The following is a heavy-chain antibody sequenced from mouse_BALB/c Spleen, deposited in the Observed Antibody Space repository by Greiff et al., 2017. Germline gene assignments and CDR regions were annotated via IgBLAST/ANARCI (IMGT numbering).Heavy chain of an antibody. CDR2: IWSGGST. V-gene: IGHV2-2*02. D-gene: IGHD1-1*01. CDR1: GFSLTSYG. Sequence: VQLQQSGPGLVQPSQSLSITCTVSGFSLTSYGVHWVRQSPGKGLEWLGVIWSGGSTDYNAAFISRLSISKDNSKSQVFFKMNSLQANDTAIYYCAREAYYYGSRGGYAMDYWGQGTSVTVSS. CDR3: AREAYYYGSRGGYAMDY. J-gene: IGHJ4*01.